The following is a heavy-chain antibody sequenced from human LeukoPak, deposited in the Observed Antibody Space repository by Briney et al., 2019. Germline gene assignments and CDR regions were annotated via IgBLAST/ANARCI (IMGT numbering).Heavy chain of an antibody. V-gene: IGHV3-9*01. CDR1: GFTFDDYA. Sequence: PGGSLRLSCAASGFTFDDYAMHWVRQAPGKGLEWVSGISWNSGSIGYADSVKGRFTISRDNAKNSLYLQMNSLRAEDTALYYCAKEAGRDWGQGTLVTVSS. D-gene: IGHD1-26*01. J-gene: IGHJ4*02. CDR2: ISWNSGSI. CDR3: AKEAGRD.